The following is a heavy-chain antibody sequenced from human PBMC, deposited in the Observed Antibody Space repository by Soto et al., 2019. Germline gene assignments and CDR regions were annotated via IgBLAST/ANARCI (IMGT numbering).Heavy chain of an antibody. D-gene: IGHD3-10*01. CDR1: GYTFTSYY. CDR2: INPSGGST. V-gene: IGHV1-46*01. Sequence: ASVKGACEASGYTFTSYYMHWVRQAPGQGLEWMRIINPSGGSTSYAQKIQGRVTMTRDRSTSTVYMELSSLRSEDTAVYYCARDSMVITMVRGVFINSRPYGMDVWGQGTTVTVSS. CDR3: ARDSMVITMVRGVFINSRPYGMDV. J-gene: IGHJ6*02.